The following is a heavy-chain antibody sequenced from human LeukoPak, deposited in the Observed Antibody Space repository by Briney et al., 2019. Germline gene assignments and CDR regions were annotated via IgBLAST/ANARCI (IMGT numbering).Heavy chain of an antibody. CDR2: ISSSGTST. J-gene: IGHJ4*02. Sequence: PGGSLRLSCAASGFTFSSYAMNWVRQAPGKGLEWVSAISSSGTSTYYADSVKGRFTISRDNSKNTLYLQMNSLRAEDTAIYYCAKGGRYCSSTSCYVGYWGQGTLVTVSS. CDR3: AKGGRYCSSTSCYVGY. D-gene: IGHD2-2*01. CDR1: GFTFSSYA. V-gene: IGHV3-23*01.